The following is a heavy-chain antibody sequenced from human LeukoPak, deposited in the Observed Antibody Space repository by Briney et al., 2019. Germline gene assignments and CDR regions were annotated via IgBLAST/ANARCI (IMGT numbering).Heavy chain of an antibody. V-gene: IGHV1-18*01. CDR2: ISAYIGNT. CDR3: ARGAGGYGDYSLWLGY. Sequence: ASVKVSCKASGYTFSGYGSSWVRQTPGQGLEWMGWISAYIGNTKFAQKYQGRVSMTTDSVASSAYMVLRSLRSDDTAVYYCARGAGGYGDYSLWLGYWGQGTLVTVSS. CDR1: GYTFSGYG. J-gene: IGHJ4*02. D-gene: IGHD4-17*01.